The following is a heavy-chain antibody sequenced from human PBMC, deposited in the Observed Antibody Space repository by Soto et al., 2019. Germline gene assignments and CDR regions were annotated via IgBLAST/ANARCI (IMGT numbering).Heavy chain of an antibody. CDR3: ARVYSSLDYGIDS. CDR1: GFTFSSYS. J-gene: IGHJ4*02. Sequence: GSLRLSCSAFGFTFSSYSMHWVRQAPGKGLDWVAVISYDGSNKYYADSVKVRFTISRDNSRNNLYLQMNTLRPEDTAMYYCARVYSSLDYGIDSWGQGTLVTVSS. CDR2: ISYDGSNK. V-gene: IGHV3-30-3*01. D-gene: IGHD5-12*01.